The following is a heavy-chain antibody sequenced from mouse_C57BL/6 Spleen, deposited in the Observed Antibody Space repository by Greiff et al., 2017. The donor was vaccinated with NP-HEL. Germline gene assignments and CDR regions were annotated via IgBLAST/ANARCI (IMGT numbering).Heavy chain of an antibody. V-gene: IGHV1-82*01. D-gene: IGHD2-3*01. CDR3: ARFYDGYYGDY. J-gene: IGHJ4*01. CDR2: IYPGDGDT. Sequence: VQLQQSGPELVKPGASVKISCKASGYAFSSSWMNWVKQRPGKGLEWIGRIYPGDGDTNYNGKFKGKATLTADKSSSTAYMQLSILTSEDSAVYFCARFYDGYYGDYWGQGTSVTVSS. CDR1: GYAFSSSW.